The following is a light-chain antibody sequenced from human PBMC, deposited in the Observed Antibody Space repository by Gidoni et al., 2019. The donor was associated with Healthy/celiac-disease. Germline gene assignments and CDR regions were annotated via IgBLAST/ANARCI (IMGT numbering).Light chain of an antibody. CDR3: QQYKNWPWT. V-gene: IGKV3-15*01. CDR1: QSVSSN. J-gene: IGKJ1*01. CDR2: GAS. Sequence: EIVMTQSPATLSVSPGERATLSCRASQSVSSNLAWYQQKPGQAPRLLIYGASTRATGIPARFSGSGSGTEFTLTISSLQSEDFAVYYCQQYKNWPWTFXXXTKVEIK.